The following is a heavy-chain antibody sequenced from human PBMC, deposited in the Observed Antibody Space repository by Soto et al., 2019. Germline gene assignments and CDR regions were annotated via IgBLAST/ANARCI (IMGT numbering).Heavy chain of an antibody. J-gene: IGHJ4*02. Sequence: ASVKVSCKASGYPFTSYAMHWVRQAPAQRHEWMGWINAGNGNTKYSQKFQGRVTITRDTSASTAYMALSSLRSEDTAVYYCARAFIAVAGREYYFDYWGQGTLVTVSS. CDR3: ARAFIAVAGREYYFDY. V-gene: IGHV1-3*01. D-gene: IGHD6-19*01. CDR2: INAGNGNT. CDR1: GYPFTSYA.